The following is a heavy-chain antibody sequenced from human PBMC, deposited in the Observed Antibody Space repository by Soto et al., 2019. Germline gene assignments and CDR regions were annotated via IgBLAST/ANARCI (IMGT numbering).Heavy chain of an antibody. D-gene: IGHD3-10*01. CDR2: IKPDGSGA. CDR1: GFTFGSYW. V-gene: IGHV3-74*01. Sequence: GGSLRLSCAASGFTFGSYWMHWVRQAPGKGLVWVSRIKPDGSGATYADSVKGRFTISRDNAKNTLYLQMNSLRADDTAVYYCARDRALWFPDYWGQETLVNVSS. J-gene: IGHJ4*02. CDR3: ARDRALWFPDY.